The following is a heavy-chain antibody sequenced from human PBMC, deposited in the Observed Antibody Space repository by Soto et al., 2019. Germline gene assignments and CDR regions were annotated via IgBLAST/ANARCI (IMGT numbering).Heavy chain of an antibody. Sequence: GGSLRLSCAASGFSFSAFWMTWVRQVPGKGLEWVANIGQDGSARFYVDSVKGRFTISRDNAKNSLYLQMDSLRDEDTALYYCARVYNSGRRLEYFQHWGQGTLVTVSS. CDR2: IGQDGSAR. CDR3: ARVYNSGRRLEYFQH. J-gene: IGHJ1*01. CDR1: GFSFSAFW. V-gene: IGHV3-7*01. D-gene: IGHD6-19*01.